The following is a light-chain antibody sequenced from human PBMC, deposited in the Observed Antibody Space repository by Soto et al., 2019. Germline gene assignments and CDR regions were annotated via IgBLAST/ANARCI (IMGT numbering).Light chain of an antibody. Sequence: QSALTQPASVSGSRGQSITISCTGTSSDIGSYNLVSWYQQHPGEAPKLMIYEGSKRPSGVSNRFSGSKSGNTASLTISGLQADDEAEYYCCSYAGSRTADYVCGTETKVTVL. J-gene: IGLJ1*01. CDR3: CSYAGSRTADYV. V-gene: IGLV2-23*01. CDR2: EGS. CDR1: SSDIGSYNL.